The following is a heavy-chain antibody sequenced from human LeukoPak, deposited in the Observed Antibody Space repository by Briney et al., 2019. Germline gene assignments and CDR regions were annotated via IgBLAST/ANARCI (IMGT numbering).Heavy chain of an antibody. J-gene: IGHJ4*02. CDR3: ARVYDYGDCFDY. V-gene: IGHV3-74*01. D-gene: IGHD4-17*01. CDR2: INSDGSST. CDR1: GFTFDDYG. Sequence: GGSLRLSCAASGFTFDDYGMSWVRQAPGKGLVWVSRINSDGSSTSYADSVKGRFTISRDNAKNTLYLQMNSLRAEDTAVYYCARVYDYGDCFDYWGQGTLVTVSS.